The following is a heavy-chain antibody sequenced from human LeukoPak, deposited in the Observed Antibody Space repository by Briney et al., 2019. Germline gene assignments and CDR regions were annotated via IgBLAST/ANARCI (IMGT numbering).Heavy chain of an antibody. D-gene: IGHD3-3*01. J-gene: IGHJ4*02. V-gene: IGHV3-7*03. CDR2: IKLDGSEK. CDR3: ARDQYDTWSRRGNFDS. CDR1: GFTFGKYW. Sequence: GGSLRLSCVASGFTFGKYWMSWVRQAPGKGLEWVANIKLDGSEKNYVDSVKGRFAISRDNTKNSLYLQMNSLRAEDTAVFYCARDQYDTWSRRGNFDSWGQGTLVIVSS.